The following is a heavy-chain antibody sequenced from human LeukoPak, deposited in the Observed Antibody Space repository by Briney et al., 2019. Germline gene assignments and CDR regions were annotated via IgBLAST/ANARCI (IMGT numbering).Heavy chain of an antibody. CDR3: ARGYSGSYGRFDP. CDR2: IHYSGST. J-gene: IGHJ5*02. V-gene: IGHV4-59*01. D-gene: IGHD1-26*01. Sequence: SETLSLTCTVSGGSISSYYWSWIRQPPGKGLEWIGYIHYSGSTNYNPSLKSRVTISVDTSKNQFSLNLSSVTAADTAVYYCARGYSGSYGRFDPWGQGTLVTVSS. CDR1: GGSISSYY.